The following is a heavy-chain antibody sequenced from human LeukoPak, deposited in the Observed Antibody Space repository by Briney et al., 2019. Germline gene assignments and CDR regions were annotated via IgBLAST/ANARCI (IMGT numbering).Heavy chain of an antibody. CDR3: ARGRGWSGHYQS. Sequence: PSETLSLTCTVYGGSFSGYYWSWIRQPPGKGLEWIGEINHSGSTNYNPSLKSRVTISVDTSKNQISLKLSSVTAADTAVYHCARGRGWSGHYQSWGQETLVTVSS. J-gene: IGHJ4*02. CDR1: GGSFSGYY. V-gene: IGHV4-34*01. CDR2: INHSGST. D-gene: IGHD3-3*01.